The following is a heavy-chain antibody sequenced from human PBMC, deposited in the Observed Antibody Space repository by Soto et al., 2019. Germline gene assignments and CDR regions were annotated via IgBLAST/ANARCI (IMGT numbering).Heavy chain of an antibody. CDR2: IYHSGST. J-gene: IGHJ4*02. V-gene: IGHV4-30-2*01. Sequence: QLQLQESGSGLVKPSQTLSLTCAVSGGSISSSGYSWSWIRQPPGKGLEWIGYIYHSGSTYYNPSLKSRVTISLDRSKNQFSLKLNSVTAADTAVYYCASYGDYVTFDYWGQGTLVTVSS. CDR3: ASYGDYVTFDY. CDR1: GGSISSSGYS. D-gene: IGHD4-17*01.